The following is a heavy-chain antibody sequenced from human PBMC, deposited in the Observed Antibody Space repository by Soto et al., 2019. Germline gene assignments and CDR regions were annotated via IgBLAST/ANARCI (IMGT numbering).Heavy chain of an antibody. Sequence: SETLSLTCAVYGGSFSGYYWSWIRQPPGKGLEWIGEINHSGSTNYNPSLKSRGTISVDTSKNQFSLKLSSVTAADTAVYYCARTGGDDYSNYGFDYWGQGTLVTVSS. CDR3: ARTGGDDYSNYGFDY. J-gene: IGHJ4*02. D-gene: IGHD4-4*01. CDR1: GGSFSGYY. CDR2: INHSGST. V-gene: IGHV4-34*01.